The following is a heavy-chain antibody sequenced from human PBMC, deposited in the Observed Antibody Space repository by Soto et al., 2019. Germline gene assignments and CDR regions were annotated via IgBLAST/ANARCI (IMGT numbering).Heavy chain of an antibody. CDR3: AREGGGATATSVYYYFYMDV. CDR2: INPNGGAT. Sequence: QVQLVQSGAEVKKPGASVKVSCKTSGDSFSAFYLHWVRQAPGQGLDWLGWINPNGGATKYAQKFRGRVAMTRDTSIRTAYLELSSLRSDDTAIYYWAREGGGATATSVYYYFYMDVWGKGTTVTVSS. V-gene: IGHV1-2*02. J-gene: IGHJ6*03. D-gene: IGHD5-12*01. CDR1: GDSFSAFY.